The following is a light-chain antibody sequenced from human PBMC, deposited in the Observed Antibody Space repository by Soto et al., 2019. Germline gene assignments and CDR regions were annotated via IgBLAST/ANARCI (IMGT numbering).Light chain of an antibody. J-gene: IGLJ2*01. CDR1: SSDVGGYNY. CDR3: SSYSGSKTL. CDR2: DVN. V-gene: IGLV2-14*03. Sequence: QSALTQPASVSGSPGQSITISCTGTSSDVGGYNYVSWYQQLPGQAPSLIIYDVNKRPSDVSNRFSGSKSGNTAYLTISGLQAEDESDYWCSSYSGSKTLFGGGTQLTVL.